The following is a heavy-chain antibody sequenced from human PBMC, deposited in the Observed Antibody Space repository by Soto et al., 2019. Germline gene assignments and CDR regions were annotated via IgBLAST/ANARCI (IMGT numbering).Heavy chain of an antibody. CDR3: ASSNIAVAGTYGMDV. D-gene: IGHD6-19*01. V-gene: IGHV4-59*01. CDR2: IYYSGST. CDR1: GGSISSYY. J-gene: IGHJ6*02. Sequence: SETLSLTCTVFGGSISSYYWSWIRQPPGKGLEWIGYIYYSGSTNYNPSLKSRVTISVDTSKNQFSLKLSSVTTADTAVYYCASSNIAVAGTYGMDVWGQGTTVTVSS.